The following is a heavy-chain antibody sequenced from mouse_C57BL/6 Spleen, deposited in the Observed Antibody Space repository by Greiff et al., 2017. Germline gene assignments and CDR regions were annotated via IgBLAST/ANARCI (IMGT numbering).Heavy chain of an antibody. Sequence: QVQLQQPGAELVKPGASVKLSCTASGYTFTSYWMHWVKQRPGQGLEWIGMIHPNSGSTNYNEKFKSKATLTVDKSSSTSYMQLSSLTSEDSAVYYCARGREITTGSWLAYWGQGTLVTVSA. CDR1: GYTFTSYW. J-gene: IGHJ3*01. D-gene: IGHD1-1*01. V-gene: IGHV1-64*01. CDR3: ARGREITTGSWLAY. CDR2: IHPNSGST.